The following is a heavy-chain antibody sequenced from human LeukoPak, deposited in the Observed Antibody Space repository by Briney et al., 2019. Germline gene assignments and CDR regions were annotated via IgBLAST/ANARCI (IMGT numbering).Heavy chain of an antibody. D-gene: IGHD2-15*01. J-gene: IGHJ4*02. V-gene: IGHV4-61*01. CDR3: ARGVVVAASPDYFDY. CDR1: GGSVSSGSYY. Sequence: SETLSLTCTVSGGSVSSGSYYWNWIRQPPGKGLEWIGYIYYSGSTNYNPSLKSRVTISVDTSKNQFSLKLSSVTAADTAVYYCARGVVVAASPDYFDYWGQGTLVTVSS. CDR2: IYYSGST.